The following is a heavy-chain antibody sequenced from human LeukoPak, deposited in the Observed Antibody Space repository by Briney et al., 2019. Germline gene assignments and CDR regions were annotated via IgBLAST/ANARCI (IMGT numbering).Heavy chain of an antibody. Sequence: SETLSLTCTVPGGSISSYYWSWIRQPPGKGLEWIGYIYYSGSTNYNPSLKSRVTISVDTSKNQFSLKQSSVTAADTAVYYCARGKYSAKYGSGSYYNRNGAFDIWGQGTMVTVSS. V-gene: IGHV4-59*01. J-gene: IGHJ3*02. CDR3: ARGKYSAKYGSGSYYNRNGAFDI. CDR2: IYYSGST. CDR1: GGSISSYY. D-gene: IGHD3-10*01.